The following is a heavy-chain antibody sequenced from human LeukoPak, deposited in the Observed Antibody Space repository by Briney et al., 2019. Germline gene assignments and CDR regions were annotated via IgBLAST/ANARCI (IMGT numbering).Heavy chain of an antibody. CDR2: IYYSGST. Sequence: PSETLSLTCTVSGGSISSYYWSWIRQPPGKGLEWIGYIYYSGSTNYNPSLKSRVTISVDTSKNQFSLKLSSVTAADTAVYYCARIGYSYGYSGYYYYMDVWGKGTTVTVSS. CDR1: GGSISSYY. V-gene: IGHV4-59*01. J-gene: IGHJ6*03. CDR3: ARIGYSYGYSGYYYYMDV. D-gene: IGHD5-18*01.